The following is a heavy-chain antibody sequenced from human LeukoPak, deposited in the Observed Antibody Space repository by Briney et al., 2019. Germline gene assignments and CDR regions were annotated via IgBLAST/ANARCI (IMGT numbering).Heavy chain of an antibody. Sequence: AAVKLVNQHSAYTFPAPYMGSHSQPPGQGLEWLGWINPKSGATNYAQKFQGRVIMTRDTSISTAYTEVNRLTSDDTAVYYCARDWIHSRITTVGNFIDSWGQGTLVTVSS. V-gene: IGHV1-2*02. J-gene: IGHJ4*02. D-gene: IGHD6-13*01. CDR3: ARDWIHSRITTVGNFIDS. CDR1: AYTFPAPY. CDR2: INPKSGAT.